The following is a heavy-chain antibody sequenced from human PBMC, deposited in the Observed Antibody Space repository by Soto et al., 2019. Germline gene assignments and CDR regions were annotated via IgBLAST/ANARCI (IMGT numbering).Heavy chain of an antibody. CDR2: IIPILGIA. CDR3: AREAQYYYGSGSYPTIDY. D-gene: IGHD3-10*01. V-gene: IGHV1-69*08. Sequence: QVQLVQSGAEVKKPGSSVKVSCKASGGTFSSYTISWVRQAPGQGLEWMGRIIPILGIANYAQKFQGRVTITADKSTSTAYMELSSLRSEDTAVYYCAREAQYYYGSGSYPTIDYWGQGTLVTVSS. CDR1: GGTFSSYT. J-gene: IGHJ4*02.